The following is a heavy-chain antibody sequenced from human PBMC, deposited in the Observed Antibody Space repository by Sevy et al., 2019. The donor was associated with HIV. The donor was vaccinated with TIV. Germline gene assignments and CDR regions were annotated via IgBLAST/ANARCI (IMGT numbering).Heavy chain of an antibody. CDR2: INPNSGGT. D-gene: IGHD3-22*01. V-gene: IGHV1-2*06. Sequence: ASVKVSCKACGYTFTAYYVHWVRQAPGQGLEWMGRINPNSGGTNYAQKFQGRVTMTRDTSISTAYMELSGLRYDDTAVYHCARAYYYDSSAYYFDHWGQGTLVTVSS. CDR1: GYTFTAYY. CDR3: ARAYYYDSSAYYFDH. J-gene: IGHJ4*02.